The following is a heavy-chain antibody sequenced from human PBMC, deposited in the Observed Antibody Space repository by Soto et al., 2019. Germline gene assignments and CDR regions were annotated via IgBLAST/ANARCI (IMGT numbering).Heavy chain of an antibody. CDR1: GYSFTSYW. CDR2: IDPSDSYT. V-gene: IGHV5-10-1*01. J-gene: IGHJ6*02. Sequence: PGESLKISCKGSGYSFTSYWISWVRQMPGKGLEWMGRIDPSDSYTNYSPSFQGHVTISADKSISTAYLQWSSLKASDTAMYYCARLAKEGSYYYYGMDVWGQGTAVTVSS. CDR3: ARLAKEGSYYYYGMDV.